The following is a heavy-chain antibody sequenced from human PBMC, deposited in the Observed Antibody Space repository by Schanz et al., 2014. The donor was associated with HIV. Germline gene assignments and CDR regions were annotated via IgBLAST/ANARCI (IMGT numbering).Heavy chain of an antibody. D-gene: IGHD3-10*01. J-gene: IGHJ6*02. CDR3: AKDGAPSGSYSYGMDV. CDR1: GLTFSSSI. V-gene: IGHV3-30*09. CDR2: MSHDGFSK. Sequence: QVQLVESGGRVVQPGRSLRLSCTASGLTFSSSIMHWVRQAPGKGLEWVAGMSHDGFSKYFADSVKGRFAISREDSKNTVHLQMDSLRPEDTAVYHCAKDGAPSGSYSYGMDVWGQGTTVTVSS.